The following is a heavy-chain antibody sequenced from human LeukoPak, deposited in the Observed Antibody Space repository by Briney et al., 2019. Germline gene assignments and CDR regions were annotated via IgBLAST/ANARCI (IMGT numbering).Heavy chain of an antibody. CDR2: INPNSGGT. D-gene: IGHD5-18*01. CDR1: GYTFTGYY. V-gene: IGHV1-2*02. Sequence: ASVKVSCKASGYTFTGYYMHWVRQAPGQGLEWMGWINPNSGGTNYAQKFQGRVTMTRDTSIRPAYMELSRLRSDDTAVYYCTRDRRAMDPFDYWGQGTLVTVSS. CDR3: TRDRRAMDPFDY. J-gene: IGHJ4*02.